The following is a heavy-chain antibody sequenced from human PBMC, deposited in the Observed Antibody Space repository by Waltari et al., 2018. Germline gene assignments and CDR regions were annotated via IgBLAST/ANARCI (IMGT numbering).Heavy chain of an antibody. CDR2: ISSGASTI. Sequence: EVQLVESGGGLVQPGGSLRLFCAASGFTFRNYEMNWVRQAPGKGLAWVSYISSGASTIYYADSGKGRFTISRDNAKNSVYLQMNSLRAEDTAIYYCARGEGGANEYWGQGTLVTVSS. J-gene: IGHJ4*02. CDR3: ARGEGGANEY. CDR1: GFTFRNYE. V-gene: IGHV3-48*03. D-gene: IGHD1-26*01.